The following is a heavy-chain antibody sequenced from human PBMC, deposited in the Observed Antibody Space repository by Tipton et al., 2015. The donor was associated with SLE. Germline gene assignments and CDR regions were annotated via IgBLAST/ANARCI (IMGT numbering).Heavy chain of an antibody. D-gene: IGHD2-15*01. CDR2: ISASGNTT. CDR3: AKRGCSGLACYSGHNH. Sequence: SLRLYCAASGFTFSSFAMSWVRQVPGKGLEWVSVISASGNTTSYADSVKGRFTISRDNSKNTLFLQMDSLRVEDTAIYYCAKRGCSGLACYSGHNHWGQGTLVTVSS. J-gene: IGHJ5*02. CDR1: GFTFSSFA. V-gene: IGHV3-23*01.